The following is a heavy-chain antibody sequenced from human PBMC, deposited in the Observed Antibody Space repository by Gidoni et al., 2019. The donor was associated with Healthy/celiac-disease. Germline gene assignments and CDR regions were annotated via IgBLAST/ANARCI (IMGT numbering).Heavy chain of an antibody. J-gene: IGHJ6*02. D-gene: IGHD3-9*01. CDR1: GGSISSSSYY. Sequence: QLQLQESGPGLVKPSETLSLTCTVSGGSISSSSYYWCWIRQPPGKGLEWIGSIYYSGSTYYNPSLKSRVTISVDTSKNQFSLKLSSVTAADTAVYYCAGGGITIFWGYYGMDVWGQGTTVTVSS. CDR2: IYYSGST. CDR3: AGGGITIFWGYYGMDV. V-gene: IGHV4-39*01.